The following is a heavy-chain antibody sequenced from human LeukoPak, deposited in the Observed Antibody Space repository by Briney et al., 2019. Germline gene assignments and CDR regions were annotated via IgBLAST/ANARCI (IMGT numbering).Heavy chain of an antibody. V-gene: IGHV3-9*01. J-gene: IGHJ4*02. CDR3: ARPAGDSNAYYYFDY. Sequence: GGSLRLSCAASGFTFDDFAMHWVRQAPGKGLEWVSGISWNSGNIGYADSVKGRFTISRDSAKNSLYLQMNSLRDEDTALYYCARPAGDSNAYYYFDYWGQGTLVTVSP. CDR2: ISWNSGNI. D-gene: IGHD3-22*01. CDR1: GFTFDDFA.